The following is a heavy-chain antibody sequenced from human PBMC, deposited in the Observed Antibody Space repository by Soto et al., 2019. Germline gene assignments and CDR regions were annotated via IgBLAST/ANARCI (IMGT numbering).Heavy chain of an antibody. V-gene: IGHV1-69*02. J-gene: IGHJ4*02. CDR3: ARIWTGSCSGGSCYPKYYFDY. Sequence: GASVKVSCKASGGTFSSYTISWVRQAPGQGLEWMGRIIPILGIANYAQKFQGRVTITADKSTSTAYMELSSLRSEDTAVYYCARIWTGSCSGGSCYPKYYFDYWGQGTLVTVSS. D-gene: IGHD2-15*01. CDR2: IIPILGIA. CDR1: GGTFSSYT.